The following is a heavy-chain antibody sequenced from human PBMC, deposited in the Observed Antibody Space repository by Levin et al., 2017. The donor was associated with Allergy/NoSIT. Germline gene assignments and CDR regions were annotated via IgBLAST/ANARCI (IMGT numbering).Heavy chain of an antibody. CDR3: ARRGAVRKVVAAGLRGGNYGMDV. D-gene: IGHD2-2*01. V-gene: IGHV4-34*01. CDR1: GGSLSPYY. J-gene: IGHJ6*02. CDR2: INHSGST. Sequence: PSETLSLTCAVYGGSLSPYYWSWIRQPPGKGLEWIGEINHSGSTYYNPSLKSRVTISVDTSKNQFSLKLSSVTAADTALYYCARRGAVRKVVAAGLRGGNYGMDVWGQGTTVTVSS.